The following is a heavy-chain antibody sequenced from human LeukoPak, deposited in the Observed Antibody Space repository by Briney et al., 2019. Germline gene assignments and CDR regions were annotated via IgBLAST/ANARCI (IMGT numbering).Heavy chain of an antibody. Sequence: GGSLRLSCAASGFTFSSYAMHWVRQAPGKGLEWVAVISYDGSNKYYADSVKGRFTISRDNSKNTLYLQMNSLRAEDTAVYYCAREYDLHAFDIWGQGTMVTVSS. V-gene: IGHV3-30-3*01. CDR2: ISYDGSNK. CDR3: AREYDLHAFDI. D-gene: IGHD1-1*01. J-gene: IGHJ3*02. CDR1: GFTFSSYA.